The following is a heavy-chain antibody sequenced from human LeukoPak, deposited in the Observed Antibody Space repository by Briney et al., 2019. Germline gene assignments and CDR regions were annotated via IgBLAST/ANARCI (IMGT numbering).Heavy chain of an antibody. CDR1: GFTFSSYA. D-gene: IGHD2-15*01. CDR3: AKPRGYCSGGSCYSYYYYGMDV. J-gene: IGHJ6*02. V-gene: IGHV3-23*01. CDR2: ISGSGGST. Sequence: PGASLRLSCAASGFTFSSYAMSWVRQAPGKGLEWVSGISGSGGSTYYADSVEGRFTISRDNSKNTLYLQMNSLRAEDTAVYYCAKPRGYCSGGSCYSYYYYGMDVWGQGTTVTASS.